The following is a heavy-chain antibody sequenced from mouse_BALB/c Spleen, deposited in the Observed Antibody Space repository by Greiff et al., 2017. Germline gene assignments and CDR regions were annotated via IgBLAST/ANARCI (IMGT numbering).Heavy chain of an antibody. CDR3: ARGALYYGSPWFAY. CDR2: ISSGSSTI. CDR1: GFTFSSFG. J-gene: IGHJ3*01. Sequence: EVMLVESGGGLVQPGGSRKLSCAASGFTFSSFGMHWVRQAPEKGLEWVAYISSGSSTIYYADTVKGRFTISRDNPKNTLFLQMTSLRSEDTAMYYCARGALYYGSPWFAYWGQGTLVTVSA. D-gene: IGHD1-1*01. V-gene: IGHV5-17*02.